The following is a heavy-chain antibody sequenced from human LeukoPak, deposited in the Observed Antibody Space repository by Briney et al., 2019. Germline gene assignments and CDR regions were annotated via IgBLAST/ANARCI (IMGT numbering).Heavy chain of an antibody. D-gene: IGHD1-26*01. CDR1: GGSISSGGYS. CDR3: ARGKGGIIDY. CDR2: IYHSGST. J-gene: IGHJ4*02. V-gene: IGHV4-30-2*01. Sequence: SETLSLTCAVSGGSISSGGYSWSWIRQPPGKGLEWIGYIYHSGSTYYNPSLKSRVTISVDRSKNQFSLKLSSVTAADTAGYYCARGKGGIIDYWGQGTLVTVSS.